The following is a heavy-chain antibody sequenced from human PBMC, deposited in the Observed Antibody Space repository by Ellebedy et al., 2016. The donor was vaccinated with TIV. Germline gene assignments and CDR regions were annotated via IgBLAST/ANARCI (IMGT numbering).Heavy chain of an antibody. CDR3: TRDADILTNYYSVGWFDP. Sequence: GESLKISCAASGFTFNDHYMDWVRQAPGKGLEYVGRTRNKVNTYTTEYAASVRGRFTISRDNAKNTLYLQMNSLRAEDTAVYYCTRDADILTNYYSVGWFDPWGQGALVTVSS. CDR1: GFTFNDHY. J-gene: IGHJ5*02. V-gene: IGHV3-72*01. CDR2: TRNKVNTYTT. D-gene: IGHD3-9*01.